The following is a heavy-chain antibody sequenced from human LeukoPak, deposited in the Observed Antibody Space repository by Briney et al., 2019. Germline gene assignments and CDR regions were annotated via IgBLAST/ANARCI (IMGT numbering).Heavy chain of an antibody. CDR2: IWYDGSNK. V-gene: IGHV3-33*01. D-gene: IGHD3-22*01. CDR3: ARDDGYYDYAFDI. Sequence: GGSLRLSCAASAFTFSSYGMHWVRQAPGKGLEWVAVIWYDGSNKYYADSVKGRFTISRDNSKNTLYLQMNSLRAEDTAVYYCARDDGYYDYAFDIWGQGTMVTVSS. CDR1: AFTFSSYG. J-gene: IGHJ3*02.